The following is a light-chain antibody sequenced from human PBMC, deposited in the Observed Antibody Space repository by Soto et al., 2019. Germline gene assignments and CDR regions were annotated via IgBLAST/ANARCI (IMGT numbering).Light chain of an antibody. CDR3: QQSYTNPIT. V-gene: IGKV1-39*01. J-gene: IGKJ5*01. CDR2: AAS. Sequence: DIHMTQSPSSLSASVGNIFIITCRASQAISSHLNWYQQKPGKAPNLLVYAASSLQSGVPSRFTGSGYGTDLTITISSMKNEDFATYLCQQSYTNPITFGQGTRLEIK. CDR1: QAISSH.